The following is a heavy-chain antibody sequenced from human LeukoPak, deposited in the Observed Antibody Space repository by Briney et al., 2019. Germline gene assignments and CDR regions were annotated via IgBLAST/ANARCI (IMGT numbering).Heavy chain of an antibody. CDR2: ISWNSGSI. CDR3: AKGHTYGLGESYLDL. Sequence: GRSLRLSCEASGYTFDDYAMHWVRQAPGKGLEWVSAISWNSGSIGYADSVKGRFTISRDNGKNSLYLQMNSLRTEDTALYYCAKGHTYGLGESYLDLWGQGTLVSVSS. CDR1: GYTFDDYA. J-gene: IGHJ4*02. D-gene: IGHD5-18*01. V-gene: IGHV3-9*01.